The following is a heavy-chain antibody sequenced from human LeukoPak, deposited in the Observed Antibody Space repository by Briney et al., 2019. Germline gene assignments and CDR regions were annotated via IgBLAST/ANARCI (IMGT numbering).Heavy chain of an antibody. D-gene: IGHD3-3*01. CDR2: IYPGDSDT. CDR1: GYTFSSYW. CDR3: ARQNDFRLDY. J-gene: IGHJ4*02. V-gene: IGHV5-51*01. Sequence: GESLRISCKGSGYTFSSYWIGWVRQMPGKGLGLMGIIYPGDSDTSYSPSLQGQVTISVDTSIGTAYLQWSSLKASDTAIYYCARQNDFRLDYWGQGTLVTVSS.